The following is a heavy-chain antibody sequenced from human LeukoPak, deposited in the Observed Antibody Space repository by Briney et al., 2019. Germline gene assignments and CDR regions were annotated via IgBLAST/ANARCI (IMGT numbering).Heavy chain of an antibody. D-gene: IGHD2-15*01. CDR1: GYTFTGYH. J-gene: IGHJ4*02. CDR2: INPNSGGT. V-gene: IGHV1-2*02. Sequence: ASVKVSCKASGYTFTGYHLHWVRQAPGQGLEWMGWINPNSGGTFYAQKFQGRVTMTRDTSISTAYMELSSLTSDDTAMYYCARADCHGPFCYPMRDGYWGQGTLVTVPS. CDR3: ARADCHGPFCYPMRDGY.